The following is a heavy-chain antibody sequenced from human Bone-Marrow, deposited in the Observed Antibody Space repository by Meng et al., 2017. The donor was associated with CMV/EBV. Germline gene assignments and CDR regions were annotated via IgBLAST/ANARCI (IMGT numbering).Heavy chain of an antibody. CDR3: ARSRAIQLDALDV. J-gene: IGHJ6*02. Sequence: GESLKISCAASGFILSNYSMNWVRQAPGKGLEWVSSISSSGYYIHYAASMRGRFTISRDSAKNSLYLQTNSLRAEDTAVYFCARSRAIQLDALDVWGQGTTVTSP. CDR1: GFILSNYS. D-gene: IGHD1-1*01. V-gene: IGHV3-21*01. CDR2: ISSSGYYI.